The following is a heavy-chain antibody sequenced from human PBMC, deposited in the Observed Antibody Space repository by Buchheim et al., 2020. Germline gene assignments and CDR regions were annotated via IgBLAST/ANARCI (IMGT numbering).Heavy chain of an antibody. J-gene: IGHJ4*02. CDR2: INSDGSSA. V-gene: IGHV3-74*01. D-gene: IGHD5-18*01. Sequence: EVQLVESGGGLVQPGGSLRLSCAASGFTFSSYWMHWVRQAPGKGLVWVSRINSDGSSASYADSVKGRFTISRDNAKNTLYLRMDNRRAEDTAVYYCTRGGYSYRYDLIVYWGQRTL. CDR3: TRGGYSYRYDLIVY. CDR1: GFTFSSYW.